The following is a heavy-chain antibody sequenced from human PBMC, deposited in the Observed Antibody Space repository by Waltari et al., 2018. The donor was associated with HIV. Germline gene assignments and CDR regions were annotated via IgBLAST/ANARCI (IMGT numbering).Heavy chain of an antibody. J-gene: IGHJ4*02. Sequence: QLQLQESGPRLVKPSETLSLTCSVSGGSIASSSYSWGWVRQPPGTRLEWIGSVSYTGSTCYNPSLKSRITISVDASKNQFSLKLKSVIAADTAVYFCSREVPTSWSSSRGRGVADCWGQGILVTVSS. D-gene: IGHD6-6*01. V-gene: IGHV4-39*07. CDR3: SREVPTSWSSSRGRGVADC. CDR2: VSYTGST. CDR1: GGSIASSSYS.